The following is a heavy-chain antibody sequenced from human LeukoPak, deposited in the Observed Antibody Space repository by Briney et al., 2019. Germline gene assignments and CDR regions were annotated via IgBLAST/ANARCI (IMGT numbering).Heavy chain of an antibody. CDR1: GFTFDDYA. CDR3: AKDMGGYRGSGGFDY. V-gene: IGHV3-9*03. Sequence: PGGSLRLSCAPSGFTFDDYAMRWVRPAPGEGLEWVSGIRWNSGSIGYADSVKGRCTISRDNAKNSMYLQMNSLRAEDMGLNYCAKDMGGYRGSGGFDYWGQPTLVTVSS. J-gene: IGHJ4*02. D-gene: IGHD5-12*01. CDR2: IRWNSGSI.